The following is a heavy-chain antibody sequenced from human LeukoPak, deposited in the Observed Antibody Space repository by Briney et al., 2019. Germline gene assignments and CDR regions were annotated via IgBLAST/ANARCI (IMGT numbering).Heavy chain of an antibody. Sequence: SETLSLTCTVSGGSISSSSYYWGWIRQPPGKGLEWIGSIYYSGSTYYNPSLKSRVTISVDTSKNQFSLKLSSVTAADTAVYYCARVGLMEAYYFDYWGQGTLVTVSS. V-gene: IGHV4-39*07. CDR2: IYYSGST. D-gene: IGHD2-15*01. J-gene: IGHJ4*02. CDR3: ARVGLMEAYYFDY. CDR1: GGSISSSSYY.